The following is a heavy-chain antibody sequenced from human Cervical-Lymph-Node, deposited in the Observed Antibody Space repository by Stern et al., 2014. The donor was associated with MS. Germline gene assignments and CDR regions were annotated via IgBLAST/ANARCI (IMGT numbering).Heavy chain of an antibody. V-gene: IGHV3-23*04. CDR3: AKGPEITMVRGVVIPGWSRFDD. Sequence: EVQLVESGGGLVQPGGSLRLSCAASGFTFSSYAMSWVRQAPGKGLEWVSAISGGGGSTFYADSVKGRFSISRDSSKNTLYLQMNSLRAEDTAVYYCAKGPEITMVRGVVIPGWSRFDDWGQGTLVTVSS. CDR1: GFTFSSYA. J-gene: IGHJ4*02. CDR2: ISGGGGST. D-gene: IGHD3-10*01.